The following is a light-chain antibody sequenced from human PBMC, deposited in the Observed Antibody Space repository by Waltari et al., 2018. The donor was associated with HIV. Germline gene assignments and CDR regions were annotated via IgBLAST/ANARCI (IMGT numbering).Light chain of an antibody. Sequence: MVIPPSPPSLHVTPGKPASVPCRSLQSLYHSNGYNYLDWYVQRPGQSPQLLIYLGSVRASGVPDRFSGSGSGTDFTLEISRLEAEDVGVYYCMQALQTPRTFAQGTNVEIK. CDR2: LGS. J-gene: IGKJ1*01. V-gene: IGKV2-28*01. CDR1: QSLYHSNGYNY. CDR3: MQALQTPRT.